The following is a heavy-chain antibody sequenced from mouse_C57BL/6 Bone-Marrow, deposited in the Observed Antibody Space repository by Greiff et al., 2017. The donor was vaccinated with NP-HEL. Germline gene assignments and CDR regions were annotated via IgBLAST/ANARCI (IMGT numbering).Heavy chain of an antibody. V-gene: IGHV5-6*02. Sequence: DVKLQESGGDLVKPGGSLKLSCAASGFTFSSYGMSWVRQTPDKRLEWVATISSGGSYTYYPDSVKGRFTISRDNAKNTLYLQMSSLKSEDTAMYYCARKSRQLRPWFAYWGQGTLVTVSA. CDR2: ISSGGSYT. J-gene: IGHJ3*01. CDR1: GFTFSSYG. D-gene: IGHD3-2*02. CDR3: ARKSRQLRPWFAY.